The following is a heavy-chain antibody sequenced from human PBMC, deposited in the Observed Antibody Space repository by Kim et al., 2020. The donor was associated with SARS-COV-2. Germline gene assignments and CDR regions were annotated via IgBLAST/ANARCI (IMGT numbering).Heavy chain of an antibody. Sequence: ASVKVSCKASGYTFTSYAMHWVRQAPGQRLEWMGWINAGNGNTKYSQKFQGRVTITRDTSASTAYMELSSLRSEDTAVYYCARDRFMIDAFDIWGQGTMVTVSS. D-gene: IGHD3-16*01. J-gene: IGHJ3*02. CDR3: ARDRFMIDAFDI. V-gene: IGHV1-3*01. CDR2: INAGNGNT. CDR1: GYTFTSYA.